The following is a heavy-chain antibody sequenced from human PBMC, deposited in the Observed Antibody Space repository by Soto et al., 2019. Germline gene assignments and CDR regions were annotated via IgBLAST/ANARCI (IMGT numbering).Heavy chain of an antibody. V-gene: IGHV1-3*01. CDR3: ARDLAAVVAGTFGS. CDR2: INAGNGNT. CDR1: GYTFTNYA. J-gene: IGHJ4*02. D-gene: IGHD6-19*01. Sequence: RASVKVSCKASGYTFTNYAMHWVRQAPGQRLEWMGWINAGNGNTKYSQKFQGRVTITRDTSASTVYMELNSLRSEDTAVYYCARDLAAVVAGTFGSWGQGTQVTFSS.